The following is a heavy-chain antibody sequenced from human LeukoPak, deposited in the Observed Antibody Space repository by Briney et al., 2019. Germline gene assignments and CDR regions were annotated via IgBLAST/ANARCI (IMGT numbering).Heavy chain of an antibody. CDR2: IKPDGSLQ. Sequence: GGSLRLSCTASGFIFSSFWLAWVRQAPGKGLEWVANIKPDGSLQFYGDSVKGRFTISRDNAKNSLYLQMNNLRAEDTALYYCAKSGASGRYFDYWGQGTLVTVSS. CDR3: AKSGASGRYFDY. D-gene: IGHD2-15*01. CDR1: GFIFSSFW. J-gene: IGHJ4*02. V-gene: IGHV3-7*01.